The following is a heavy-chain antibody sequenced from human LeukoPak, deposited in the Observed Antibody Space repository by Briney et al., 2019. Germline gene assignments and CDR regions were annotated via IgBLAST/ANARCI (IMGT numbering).Heavy chain of an antibody. CDR3: ARVTMVRGAHPFFY. V-gene: IGHV1-2*02. Sequence: ASVKVSCKSSGYTFTAYYMHWVRQAPGQGLEWMGWINPNSGGTNYAQKFQGRVTMTRDTSISTAYMELSRLRSDDTAVYYCARVTMVRGAHPFFYWGQGTLVTVSS. D-gene: IGHD3-10*01. CDR2: INPNSGGT. J-gene: IGHJ4*02. CDR1: GYTFTAYY.